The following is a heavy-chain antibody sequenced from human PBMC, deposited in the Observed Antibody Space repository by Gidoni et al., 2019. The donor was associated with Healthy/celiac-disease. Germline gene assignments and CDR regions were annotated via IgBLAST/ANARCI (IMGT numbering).Heavy chain of an antibody. D-gene: IGHD2-21*02. CDR1: GGSIRSSSYY. CDR3: ARGNNGGNSLGWFDP. J-gene: IGHJ5*02. CDR2: IYYSGST. V-gene: IGHV4-39*01. Sequence: QLQRQESGPGLVTPSETLSLTCTVPGGSIRSSSYYWGWIRQPPGKGLEWIGSIYYSGSTDYNPSLKSRVTISVDTSKNQFSLKLSSVTAADTAVYYCARGNNGGNSLGWFDPWGQGTLVTVSS.